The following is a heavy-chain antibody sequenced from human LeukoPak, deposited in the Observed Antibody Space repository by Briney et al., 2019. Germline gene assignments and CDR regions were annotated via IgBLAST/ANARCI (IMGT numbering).Heavy chain of an antibody. J-gene: IGHJ4*02. CDR3: ARHPYSSGWYGDY. CDR1: GYSFTGYW. CDR2: IYPGDSDT. V-gene: IGHV5-51*01. D-gene: IGHD6-19*01. Sequence: ESLKLSCKGSGYSFTGYWIGWVRQMPGKGLEWLRVIYPGDSDTRYSPSFQGQVTISADKSISTAYLQWSSLKASDTAMYYCARHPYSSGWYGDYWGQGTLVTVSS.